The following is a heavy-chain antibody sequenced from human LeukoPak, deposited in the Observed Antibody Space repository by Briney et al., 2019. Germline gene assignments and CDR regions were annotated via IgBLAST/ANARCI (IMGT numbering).Heavy chain of an antibody. D-gene: IGHD2-8*02. J-gene: IGHJ4*02. CDR3: AGVVGGSTGGYFAY. Sequence: PGGSLRLSCAASGFRFSTFYMSWVRQVPGKGLEWVANIKEDGRQEYYVDSVKGRFTISRDNAKKSLYLQMLSLRADDTATYYCAGVVGGSTGGYFAYWGLGTLVTVSS. CDR1: GFRFSTFY. CDR2: IKEDGRQE. V-gene: IGHV3-7*01.